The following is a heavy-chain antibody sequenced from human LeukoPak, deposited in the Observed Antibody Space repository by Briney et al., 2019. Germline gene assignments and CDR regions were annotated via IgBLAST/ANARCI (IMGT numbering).Heavy chain of an antibody. D-gene: IGHD6-13*01. Sequence: PSQTLSLTCTVSGGSISSGSYYWGWIRQPPGKGLEWIGSIHYSGSTNYNPSLKSRVTISVDTSKNQFSLKLSSVTAADTAVYYCARSVERVGRIAAAGYYYYYMDVWGKGTTVTVSS. CDR3: ARSVERVGRIAAAGYYYYYMDV. CDR2: IHYSGST. J-gene: IGHJ6*03. CDR1: GGSISSGSYY. V-gene: IGHV4-39*07.